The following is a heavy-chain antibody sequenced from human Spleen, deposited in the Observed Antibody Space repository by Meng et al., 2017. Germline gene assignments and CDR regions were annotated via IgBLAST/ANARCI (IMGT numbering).Heavy chain of an antibody. V-gene: IGHV4-61*01. CDR3: ARRYGASAYNWFDP. CDR1: GGSVSGTSYY. D-gene: IGHD4-17*01. CDR2: IYYTEST. Sequence: QWQRQESGPGLVRPSETLSLTCTVSGGSVSGTSYYWCWIRQPPGRGLEWIGYIYYTESTDYNPSLKSRVIISVDTSKNQFSLKLNSVTAADTAVYYCARRYGASAYNWFDPWGQGTLVTVSS. J-gene: IGHJ5*02.